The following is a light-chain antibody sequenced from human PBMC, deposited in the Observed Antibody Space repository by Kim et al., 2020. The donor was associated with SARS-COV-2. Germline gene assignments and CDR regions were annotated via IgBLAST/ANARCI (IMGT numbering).Light chain of an antibody. CDR1: QSVARNH. V-gene: IGKV3-20*01. CDR3: QQYDRSPYT. CDR2: GTS. Sequence: LSPGERAPLSCRASQSVARNHLAWFQQKPVQAPRLLIYGTSSRATGIPDRFSASESGTDFTLTISRLEPEDFAVYYCQQYDRSPYTFGQGTKLEI. J-gene: IGKJ2*01.